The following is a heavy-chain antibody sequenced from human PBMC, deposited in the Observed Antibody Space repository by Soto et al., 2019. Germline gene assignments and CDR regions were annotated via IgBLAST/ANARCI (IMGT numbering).Heavy chain of an antibody. CDR2: ISAYNGNT. CDR3: ARAWVGYCSSTSCYFPQGMDV. D-gene: IGHD2-2*01. V-gene: IGHV1-18*01. CDR1: GYTFTSYG. J-gene: IGHJ6*02. Sequence: GASVKVSCKASGYTFTSYGISWVRQAPGQGLEWMGWISAYNGNTNYAQKLQGRVTMTTDTSTSTAYMELRSLRSDDTAVYYCARAWVGYCSSTSCYFPQGMDVWGQGTTVTVSS.